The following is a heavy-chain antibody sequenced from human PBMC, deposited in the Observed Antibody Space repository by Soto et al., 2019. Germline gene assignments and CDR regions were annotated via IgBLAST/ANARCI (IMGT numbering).Heavy chain of an antibody. V-gene: IGHV3-23*01. CDR1: GFTFSSYA. J-gene: IGHJ6*03. CDR3: AKHTTRLAPNYMDV. Sequence: GGSLRLSCAASGFTFSSYAMSWVRQAPGKGLEWVSGISGGGGRTYYADSVKGRFTISRDNSKNTVSLQMNSLRAEDTAVYYCAKHTTRLAPNYMDVWGKGTTVTVSS. CDR2: ISGGGGRT. D-gene: IGHD3-3*02.